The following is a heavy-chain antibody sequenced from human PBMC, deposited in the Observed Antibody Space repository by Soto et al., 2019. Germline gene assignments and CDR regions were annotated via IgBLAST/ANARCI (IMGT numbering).Heavy chain of an antibody. CDR2: ISGGST. V-gene: IGHV3-23*01. CDR1: GFTFSSYS. J-gene: IGHJ4*02. Sequence: PGGSLRLSCAASGFTFSSYSMHWVRQAPGKGLEWVSSISGGSTYYADSVKGRFTISRDNSKNTLYLQMNSLRAEDTAVYYCAKRVGATVGRLDYWGQGTLVTVSS. CDR3: AKRVGATVGRLDY. D-gene: IGHD1-26*01.